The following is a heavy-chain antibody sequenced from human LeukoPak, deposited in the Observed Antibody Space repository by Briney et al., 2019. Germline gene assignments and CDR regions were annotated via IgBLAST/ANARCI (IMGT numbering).Heavy chain of an antibody. CDR3: ARHQFDSSGSHHDAFDI. J-gene: IGHJ3*02. V-gene: IGHV4-59*01. Sequence: PETLSLTCTVSGGSISSYYWSWIRQPPGKGLEWIGYIYYSGSTNYNPSLKSRVTISVDTSKNQFSLKLSSVTAADTAVYYCARHQFDSSGSHHDAFDIWGQGTMVTVSS. CDR1: GGSISSYY. D-gene: IGHD3-22*01. CDR2: IYYSGST.